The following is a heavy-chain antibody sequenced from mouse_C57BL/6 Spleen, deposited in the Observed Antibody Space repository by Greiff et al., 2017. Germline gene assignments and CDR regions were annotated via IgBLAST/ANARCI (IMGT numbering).Heavy chain of an antibody. J-gene: IGHJ4*01. V-gene: IGHV1-69*01. D-gene: IGHD1-1*01. CDR2: IDPSDSYT. CDR3: ARTDGYYYGSAMDY. Sequence: VQLQQSGAELVMPGASVKLSCKASGYTFTSYWMHWVKQRPGQGLEWIGEIDPSDSYTNYNQQFEGKSTLTVDKSSSTAYMQLSSLTSEDSAVYYCARTDGYYYGSAMDYWGQGTSVTVSS. CDR1: GYTFTSYW.